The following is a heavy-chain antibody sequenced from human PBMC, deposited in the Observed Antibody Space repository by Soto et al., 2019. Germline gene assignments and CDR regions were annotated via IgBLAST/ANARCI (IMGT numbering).Heavy chain of an antibody. D-gene: IGHD3-10*01. V-gene: IGHV3-15*01. J-gene: IGHJ4*01. CDR1: GFTSNNAW. CDR3: TTDYGSAIYSEH. CDR2: MKSRSDGGTT. Sequence: EVQLVESGGGLVKPGGSLRLSCAASGFTSNNAWMSWVRQAPGKGLEWVGRMKSRSDGGTTDYGAPVKGRFTISRDDAKNTLYLQMNNLKSEDTAVYYCTTDYGSAIYSEHWGQGTLVTVS.